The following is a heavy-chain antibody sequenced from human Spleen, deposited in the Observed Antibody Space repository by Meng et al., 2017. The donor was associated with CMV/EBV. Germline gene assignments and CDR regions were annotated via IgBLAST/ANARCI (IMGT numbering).Heavy chain of an antibody. CDR2: ISAYNGNT. J-gene: IGHJ4*02. Sequence: ASVKVSCKASGGTFSNYAISWVRQAPGQGLEWMGWISAYNGNTNYAQKLQGRVTMTTDTSTSTAYMELRSLRSDDTAVYYCAREYCSSTSCYNYFDYWGQGTLVTVSS. CDR3: AREYCSSTSCYNYFDY. V-gene: IGHV1-18*01. CDR1: GGTFSNYA. D-gene: IGHD2-2*02.